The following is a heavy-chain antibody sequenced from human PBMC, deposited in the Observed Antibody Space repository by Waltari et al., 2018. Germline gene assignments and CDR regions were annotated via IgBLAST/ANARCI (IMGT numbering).Heavy chain of an antibody. CDR1: GGSFSGYY. D-gene: IGHD2-2*01. Sequence: QVQLQQWGAGLLKPSETLSLTCAVYGGSFSGYYWSWIRQPPGKGRGWIGEINHSGRTNYTPSLKSRVTIAVDTSKNQCSLKLSSVTDAVTAVYYCASVVPAASHWFDPWGQGTLVTVAS. CDR3: ASVVPAASHWFDP. V-gene: IGHV4-34*01. J-gene: IGHJ5*02. CDR2: INHSGRT.